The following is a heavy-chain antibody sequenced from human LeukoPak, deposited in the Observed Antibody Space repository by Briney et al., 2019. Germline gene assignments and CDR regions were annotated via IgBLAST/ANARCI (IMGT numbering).Heavy chain of an antibody. V-gene: IGHV1-2*06. CDR3: ARMVRGVIILFDY. D-gene: IGHD3-10*01. CDR1: GYTFTGYY. CDR2: INPNSGGT. Sequence: ASVKVSCKASGYTFTGYYMHWVRQAPGQGLEWMGRINPNSGGTNYAQKFQGRVTMTRDTSISTAYMELSRLRSDDTAVYYCARMVRGVIILFDYWGQGTLVTVSS. J-gene: IGHJ4*02.